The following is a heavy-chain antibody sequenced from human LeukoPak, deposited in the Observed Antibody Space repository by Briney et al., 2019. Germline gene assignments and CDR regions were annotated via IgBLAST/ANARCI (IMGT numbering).Heavy chain of an antibody. CDR1: GYTLTSYD. V-gene: IGHV1-8*01. D-gene: IGHD2-15*01. J-gene: IGHJ5*02. CDR2: MNPNSGNT. Sequence: GASVKVSCKASGYTLTSYDINWVRQATGQGLEWMGWMNPNSGNTGYAQKFQGRVTMTRNTSISTAYMELSSLRSEDTAVYYCARGMVAAEGNWFDPWGQGTLVTVSS. CDR3: ARGMVAAEGNWFDP.